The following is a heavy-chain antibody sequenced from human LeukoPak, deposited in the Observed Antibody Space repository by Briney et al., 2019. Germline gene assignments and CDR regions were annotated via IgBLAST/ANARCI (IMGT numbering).Heavy chain of an antibody. CDR1: GGSISSGGYY. CDR3: ARSPVGIVVVPAAIPFGY. CDR2: IYYSGST. V-gene: IGHV4-31*03. D-gene: IGHD2-2*03. Sequence: SETLSLTCTVSGGSISSGGYYWSWIRQHPGKGLEWIGYIYYSGSTYYNPSLKSRVTISVDTSKNQFSLKLSSVTAADTAVYYCARSPVGIVVVPAAIPFGYWGQGTLVTVSS. J-gene: IGHJ4*02.